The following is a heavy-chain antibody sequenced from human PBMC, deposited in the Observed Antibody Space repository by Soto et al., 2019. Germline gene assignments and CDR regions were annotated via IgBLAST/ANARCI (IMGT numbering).Heavy chain of an antibody. Sequence: PSETLSLTCAVYGGSFSGYYWSWIRQPPGKGLEWIGEINHSGSTNYNPSLKSRVTISVDTSKNQFSLKLSSVTAADTAVYYCARAARARVATPLNWFDPWGQGTLVTVSS. CDR1: GGSFSGYY. CDR3: ARAARARVATPLNWFDP. V-gene: IGHV4-34*01. CDR2: INHSGST. J-gene: IGHJ5*02. D-gene: IGHD2-15*01.